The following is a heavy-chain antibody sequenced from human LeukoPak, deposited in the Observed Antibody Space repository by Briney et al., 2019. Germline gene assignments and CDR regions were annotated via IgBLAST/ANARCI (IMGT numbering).Heavy chain of an antibody. D-gene: IGHD6-13*01. CDR2: ISYDGSNK. CDR3: ARDFRGIAAAGIDY. J-gene: IGHJ4*02. CDR1: GFTFSSYA. V-gene: IGHV3-30*04. Sequence: PGGSLRLSCAASGFTFSSYAMHWVRQAPGKGLEGVAVISYDGSNKYYADSVKGRFTISRDNSKNTLYLQMNSLRAEDTAVYYCARDFRGIAAAGIDYWGQGTLVTVSS.